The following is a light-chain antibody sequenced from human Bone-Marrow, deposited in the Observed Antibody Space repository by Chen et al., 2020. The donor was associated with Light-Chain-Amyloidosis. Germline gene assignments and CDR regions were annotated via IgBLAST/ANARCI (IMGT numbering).Light chain of an antibody. V-gene: IGLV1-47*01. CDR2: RKN. CDR1: SSNIGINY. Sequence: QSVLTQPPSASGTPGQRVTFSCSGASSNIGINYVYWYLHFPGAAPNLLNHRKNQRPSGVPDRFSASKSGTSAFLAISGLRSEDEADYYCAAWDGSLSGYVFGTGPKVIVL. J-gene: IGLJ1*01. CDR3: AAWDGSLSGYV.